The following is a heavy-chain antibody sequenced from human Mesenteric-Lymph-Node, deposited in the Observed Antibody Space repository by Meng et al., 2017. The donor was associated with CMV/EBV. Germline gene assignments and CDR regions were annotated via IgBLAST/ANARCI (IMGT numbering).Heavy chain of an antibody. CDR2: ISGSGGST. J-gene: IGHJ4*02. D-gene: IGHD4-23*01. Sequence: GGSLRLSCAASGFTFSSYAMSWVRQAPGKGLEWVSAISGSGGSTYYADSVKGRFTISRDNSKNTLYLQMNSLRAEDTAVYYCAKDWAATTVVNGGVDYWGQGTLVTVSS. CDR1: GFTFSSYA. CDR3: AKDWAATTVVNGGVDY. V-gene: IGHV3-23*01.